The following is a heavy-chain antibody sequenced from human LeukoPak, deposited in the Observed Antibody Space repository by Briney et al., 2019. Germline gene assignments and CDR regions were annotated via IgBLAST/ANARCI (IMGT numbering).Heavy chain of an antibody. Sequence: SETLSLTCTVSGGSILSSSYYWGWIRQPPGKRLEWIGSIYYSGSTHYNPSLKSRVTISVDTSKNQFSLKLSSVTAADTAVYYCARDRFDDSSGYYYHYYHYMDVWGKGTTVTVSS. V-gene: IGHV4-39*07. J-gene: IGHJ6*03. CDR3: ARDRFDDSSGYYYHYYHYMDV. CDR1: GGSILSSSYY. CDR2: IYYSGST. D-gene: IGHD3-22*01.